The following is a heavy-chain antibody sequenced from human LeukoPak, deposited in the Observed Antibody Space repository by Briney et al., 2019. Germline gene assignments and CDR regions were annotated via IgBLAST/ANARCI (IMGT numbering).Heavy chain of an antibody. J-gene: IGHJ4*02. CDR1: GYSFTSYY. CDR2: INASGGST. Sequence: ASVKVSCKASGYSFTSYYMNWVRQAPGQGLEWMGIINASGGSTSYAQKFQGRLTMTRDTSTRTVYMELSSLRSEDTAVYYCARGRGKYSSLDYWGQGTLVTVSS. V-gene: IGHV1-46*01. CDR3: ARGRGKYSSLDY. D-gene: IGHD5-18*01.